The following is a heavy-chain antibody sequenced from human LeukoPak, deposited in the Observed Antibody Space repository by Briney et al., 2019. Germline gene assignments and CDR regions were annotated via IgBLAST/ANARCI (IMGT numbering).Heavy chain of an antibody. CDR1: DGSISSSSYY. CDR3: ARHQQQLKAFDI. V-gene: IGHV4-39*01. D-gene: IGHD6-13*01. J-gene: IGHJ3*02. Sequence: SETLSLTCTVSDGSISSSSYYWGWIRQPPGKGLEWIGSIYYSGSTYYNPSLKSRVTISVDTSKNQFSLKLSSVTAADTAVYYCARHQQQLKAFDIWGQGTMVTVSS. CDR2: IYYSGST.